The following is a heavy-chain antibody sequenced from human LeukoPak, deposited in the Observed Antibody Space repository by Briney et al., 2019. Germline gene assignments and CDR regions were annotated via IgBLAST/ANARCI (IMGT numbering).Heavy chain of an antibody. CDR1: GGSISSYY. CDR3: AKDKSTVVNSSPYYYYGMDV. CDR2: ISGSGGST. J-gene: IGHJ6*02. Sequence: ETLSLTCTVSGGSISSYYWSWIRQPPGKGLEWVSAISGSGGSTYYADSVKGRFTISRDNSKNTLYLQMNSLRAEDTAVYYCAKDKSTVVNSSPYYYYGMDVWGQGTTVTVSS. D-gene: IGHD4-23*01. V-gene: IGHV3-23*01.